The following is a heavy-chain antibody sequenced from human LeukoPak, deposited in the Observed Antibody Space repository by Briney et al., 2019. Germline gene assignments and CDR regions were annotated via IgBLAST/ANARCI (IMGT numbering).Heavy chain of an antibody. V-gene: IGHV4-31*03. Sequence: SQTLSLTCTVSCGSISSGGYYWSWIGQRPGQGLDWIGYIYYSGSTYYNPFLKIRVSISVDTSKSQFSLKLSSVTAADTAVYYCARGIAAAGMYYWGQGTLVTVSS. CDR2: IYYSGST. CDR3: ARGIAAAGMYY. D-gene: IGHD6-13*01. J-gene: IGHJ4*02. CDR1: CGSISSGGYY.